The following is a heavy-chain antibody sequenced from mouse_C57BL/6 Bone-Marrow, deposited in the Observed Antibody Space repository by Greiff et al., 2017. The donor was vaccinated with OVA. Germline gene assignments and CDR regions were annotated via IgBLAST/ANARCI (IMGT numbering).Heavy chain of an antibody. CDR2: ISSGSSTI. CDR3: ARGYYYGSVNYFDY. J-gene: IGHJ2*01. V-gene: IGHV5-17*01. Sequence: DVMLVESGGGLVKPGGSLKLSCAASGFTFSDYGMHWVRQAPEKGLEWVAYISSGSSTIYYADTVKGRFTISRDNAKNTLFLQMTSLRSEDTAMYYCARGYYYGSVNYFDYWGQGTTLTVSS. CDR1: GFTFSDYG. D-gene: IGHD1-1*01.